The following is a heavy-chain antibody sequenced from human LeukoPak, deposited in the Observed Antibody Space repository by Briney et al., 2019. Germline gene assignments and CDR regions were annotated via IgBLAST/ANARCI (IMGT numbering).Heavy chain of an antibody. Sequence: ASVKVSCKASGGTFSSYAISWVRQAPAQGLEWMGGIIPIFGTANYAQKFQGRVTITADKSTSTAYMELSSLRSEDTAVYYCARGRRDYYDSSGYFPLVYYFDYWGQGTLVTVSS. CDR3: ARGRRDYYDSSGYFPLVYYFDY. CDR2: IIPIFGTA. CDR1: GGTFSSYA. J-gene: IGHJ4*02. V-gene: IGHV1-69*06. D-gene: IGHD3-22*01.